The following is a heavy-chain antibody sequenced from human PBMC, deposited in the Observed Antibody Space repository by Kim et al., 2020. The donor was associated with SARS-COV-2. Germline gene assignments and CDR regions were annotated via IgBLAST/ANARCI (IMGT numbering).Heavy chain of an antibody. CDR2: SYT. D-gene: IGHD2-15*01. CDR3: AKGGTAFDI. V-gene: IGHV3-11*03. Sequence: SYTNYADSVKGRFTISRDNAKNSLYLQMNSLRAEDTAVYYCAKGGTAFDIWGQGTMVTVSS. J-gene: IGHJ3*02.